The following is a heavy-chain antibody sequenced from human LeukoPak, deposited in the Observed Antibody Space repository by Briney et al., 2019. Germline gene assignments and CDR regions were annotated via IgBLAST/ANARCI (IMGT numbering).Heavy chain of an antibody. V-gene: IGHV4-31*03. CDR2: IHPSGML. CDR1: GAPFSSGDQY. D-gene: IGHD3-22*01. J-gene: IGHJ4*02. CDR3: SRGLDSRKLGY. Sequence: PSQTLSLTCTVSGAPFSSGDQYWNWIRQSPGKGLEWIGSIHPSGMLYNNPSLESRVTKSIDTSKNQFSLNLNSVTAADTAVYFCSRGLDSRKLGYWGQGTLVTVSS.